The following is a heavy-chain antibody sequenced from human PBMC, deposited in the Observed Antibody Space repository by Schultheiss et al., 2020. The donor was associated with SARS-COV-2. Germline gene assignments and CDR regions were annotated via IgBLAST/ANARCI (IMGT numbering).Heavy chain of an antibody. J-gene: IGHJ4*02. CDR1: GGFISSYY. V-gene: IGHV4-59*01. CDR3: ARGLWAAAGGFDY. CDR2: IYYSGST. Sequence: SETLSLTCTVSGGFISSYYWSWIRQPPGKGLEWIGYIYYSGSTNYNPSLKSRVTISVDTSKNQFSLKLSSVTAADTAVYYCARGLWAAAGGFDYWGQGTLVTVSS. D-gene: IGHD6-13*01.